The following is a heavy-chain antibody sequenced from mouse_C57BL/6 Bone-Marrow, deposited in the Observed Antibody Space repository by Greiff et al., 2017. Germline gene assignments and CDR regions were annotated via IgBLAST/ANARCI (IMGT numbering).Heavy chain of an antibody. CDR2: ISSGGSYT. CDR3: ARHGDGTDY. V-gene: IGHV5-6*01. CDR1: GFTFSSYG. Sequence: EVMLVESGGDLVKPGGSLKLSCAASGFTFSSYGMSWVRQTPDKRLEWVATISSGGSYTYYPDSVKGRFTISRDNAKNTLYLQMSRLKSEDTARYYCARHGDGTDYWGQGTTLTVSS. D-gene: IGHD2-13*01. J-gene: IGHJ2*01.